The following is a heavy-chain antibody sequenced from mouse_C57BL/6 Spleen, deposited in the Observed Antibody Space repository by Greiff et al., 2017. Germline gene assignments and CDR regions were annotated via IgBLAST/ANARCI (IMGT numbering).Heavy chain of an antibody. CDR3: TAPEYYGSSWYFDV. D-gene: IGHD1-1*01. V-gene: IGHV6-6*01. J-gene: IGHJ1*03. CDR2: IRNKANTHAT. Sequence: EVMLVESGGGLVQPGGSMKLSCAASGFTFSDAWMDWVRQSPEKGLEWVAEIRNKANTHATYYAESVKGRFTISRDDSKSSVYLQMNSLRAEDTGIYYCTAPEYYGSSWYFDVWGTGTTVTVSS. CDR1: GFTFSDAW.